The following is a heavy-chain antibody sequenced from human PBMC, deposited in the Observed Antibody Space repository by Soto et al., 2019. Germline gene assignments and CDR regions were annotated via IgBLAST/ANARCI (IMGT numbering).Heavy chain of an antibody. Sequence: QITLKESGPPLVKPTQTLTLTCTFSGFSLSTSGVGVGWIRQPPGKALEWLALIYWDDDKRYSPSLKSRLTSTKDTSKNQVVLTMTNVDPVDTATYYCAHRLCSSTTCYFDYWGQGTLVTVSS. V-gene: IGHV2-5*02. CDR1: GFSLSTSGVG. J-gene: IGHJ4*02. D-gene: IGHD2-2*01. CDR3: AHRLCSSTTCYFDY. CDR2: IYWDDDK.